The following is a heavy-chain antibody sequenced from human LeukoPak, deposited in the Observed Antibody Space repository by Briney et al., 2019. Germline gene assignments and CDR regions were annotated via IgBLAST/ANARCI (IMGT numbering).Heavy chain of an antibody. CDR3: VKKFYYYSVGYYAFDI. CDR2: IYSRGDKT. Sequence: GGSLRLSCAAAGFTFGSSAMRWVRQAPGKGLEWVSGIYSRGDKTYYADSVKGRFTISRDQSKNTLYLQMNSLRAEDTAVYHCVKKFYYYSVGYYAFDIWGQGTMVTVSS. D-gene: IGHD3-22*01. V-gene: IGHV3-23*01. J-gene: IGHJ3*02. CDR1: GFTFGSSA.